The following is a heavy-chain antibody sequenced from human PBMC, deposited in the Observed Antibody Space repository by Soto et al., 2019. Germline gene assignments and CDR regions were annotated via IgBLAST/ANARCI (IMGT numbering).Heavy chain of an antibody. CDR3: ARYSGYELPDY. CDR2: ISYDGSNK. V-gene: IGHV3-30-3*01. J-gene: IGHJ4*02. D-gene: IGHD5-12*01. Sequence: QVQLVESGGGVVQPGRSLRLSCAASGFTFSSYAMHWVRQAPGKGLEWVAVISYDGSNKYYADSVKGRFTISRDNSKNTLYLQMNSLRAEDTAVYYCARYSGYELPDYWGQGTLVTVSS. CDR1: GFTFSSYA.